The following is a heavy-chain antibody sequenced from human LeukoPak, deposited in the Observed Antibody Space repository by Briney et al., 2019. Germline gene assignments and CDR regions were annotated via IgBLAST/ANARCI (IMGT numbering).Heavy chain of an antibody. CDR2: ISGSSGII. CDR3: AGSSWLGW. CDR1: GFTFNTYT. D-gene: IGHD6-13*01. Sequence: PGGSLRLSCAASGFTFNTYTMNWVRQAPGKGLEWVSYISGSSGIIDYAGSVRGRFTISRDNAKNSLYLQMNSLRAEDTAVYYCAGSSWLGWWGQGTLVTVSS. J-gene: IGHJ4*02. V-gene: IGHV3-48*01.